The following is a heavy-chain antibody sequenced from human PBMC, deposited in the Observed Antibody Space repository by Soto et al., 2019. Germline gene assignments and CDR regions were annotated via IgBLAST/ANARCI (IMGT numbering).Heavy chain of an antibody. CDR1: GFPFSDYY. J-gene: IGHJ3*02. D-gene: IGHD3-16*02. CDR3: ASGLDMITIGGVIVSYAFDI. Sequence: QVQLVESGGGLVKPGGSLRLSCAALGFPFSDYYMSWIRHAPGTGLEWVSYISSSGSTIYYADSVKGRLTIPRDNAKNSLYLQMNRLRTEDTALYYCASGLDMITIGGVIVSYAFDIWGQGTMVTVSS. V-gene: IGHV3-11*01. CDR2: ISSSGSTI.